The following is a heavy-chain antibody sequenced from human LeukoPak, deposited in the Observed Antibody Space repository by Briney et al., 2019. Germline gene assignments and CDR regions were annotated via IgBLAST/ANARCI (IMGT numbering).Heavy chain of an antibody. CDR3: AKRGVVIRVILGGFHKQAYYFDS. D-gene: IGHD3-22*01. V-gene: IGHV3-23*01. CDR1: GITLSNHG. Sequence: GGPLRLSCSVSGITLSNHGMSCLRQAPGKALEWGAGISDSGGSTKTAQSGKDRFTISRDTPKHTLYLQINSFRVEDTAVYFCAKRGVVIRVILGGFHKQAYYFDSWGQGALVTVSS. CDR2: ISDSGGST. J-gene: IGHJ4*02.